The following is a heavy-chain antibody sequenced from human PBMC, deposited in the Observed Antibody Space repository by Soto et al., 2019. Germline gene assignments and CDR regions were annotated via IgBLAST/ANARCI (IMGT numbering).Heavy chain of an antibody. CDR2: ISYDGSNK. CDR1: GSTFSSYG. D-gene: IGHD1-1*01. J-gene: IGHJ5*02. Sequence: PGGSLRLSCAASGSTFSSYGMHWVRQAPGKGLEWVAVISYDGSNKYYADSVKGRFAISRDNSKNTLYLQMNSLRAEDTAVYYCAKARFNWNDNWFDPWGQGTLVTVSS. V-gene: IGHV3-30*18. CDR3: AKARFNWNDNWFDP.